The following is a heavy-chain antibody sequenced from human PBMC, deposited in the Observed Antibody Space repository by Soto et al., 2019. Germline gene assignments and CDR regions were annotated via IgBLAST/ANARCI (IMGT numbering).Heavy chain of an antibody. CDR3: ARDRQYYYDSSGYYPNWFDP. J-gene: IGHJ5*02. D-gene: IGHD3-22*01. V-gene: IGHV4-38-2*02. CDR1: GYSISSGYY. Sequence: LSLTCAVSGYSISSGYYWGWFRQPPGKGLEWIGSIYHSGSTYYNPSLKSRVTISVDTSKNQFSLKLSSVTAADTAVYYCARDRQYYYDSSGYYPNWFDPWGQGTLVTVSS. CDR2: IYHSGST.